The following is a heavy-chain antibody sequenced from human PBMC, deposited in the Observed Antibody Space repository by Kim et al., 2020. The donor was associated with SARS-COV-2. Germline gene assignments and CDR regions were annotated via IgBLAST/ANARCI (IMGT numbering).Heavy chain of an antibody. V-gene: IGHV1-69*13. CDR1: GGTFSSYA. CDR3: ARAQEGYSSRDEYYYYGMDV. Sequence: SVKVSCKASGGTFSSYAISWVRQAPGQGLEWMGGIIPIFGTANYAQKFQGRVTITADESTSTAYMELSSLRSEDTAVYYCARAQEGYSSRDEYYYYGMDVWGQGTTVTVSS. J-gene: IGHJ6*02. D-gene: IGHD6-13*01. CDR2: IIPIFGTA.